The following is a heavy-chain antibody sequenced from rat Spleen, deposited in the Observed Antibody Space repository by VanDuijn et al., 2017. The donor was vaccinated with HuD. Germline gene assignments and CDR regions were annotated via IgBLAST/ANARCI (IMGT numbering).Heavy chain of an antibody. CDR2: IDRAGNT. V-gene: IGHV3-3*01. Sequence: VQLQESGPGLVKPSQSLSLTCSVAAYSITSSYRWNWIRKFPGSRLAWMGYIDRAGNTNYNPSLKSRISITRDTSKNQFFLQVNSVTTEDTATYYCAAGRYNWNWFAYWGQGTLVTVSS. D-gene: IGHD1-5*01. CDR1: AYSITSSYR. CDR3: AAGRYNWNWFAY. J-gene: IGHJ3*01.